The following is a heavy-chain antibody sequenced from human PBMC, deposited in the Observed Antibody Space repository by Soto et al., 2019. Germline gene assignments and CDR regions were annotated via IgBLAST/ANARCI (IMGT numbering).Heavy chain of an antibody. J-gene: IGHJ4*02. Sequence: SVKVSCKASGGTFYTYTFSWVRPAPGQGLEWMGSITPIYPTTNYAEKFQGRLTVTADGSTNTAYMELNSLTSEDTAVYYCARIPRYSFPTSDDLDSWGQGTLVTVSS. V-gene: IGHV1-69*13. CDR3: ARIPRYSFPTSDDLDS. CDR2: ITPIYPTT. D-gene: IGHD5-18*01. CDR1: GGTFYTYT.